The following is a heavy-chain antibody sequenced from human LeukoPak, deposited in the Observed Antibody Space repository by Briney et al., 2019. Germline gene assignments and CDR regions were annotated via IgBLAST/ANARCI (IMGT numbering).Heavy chain of an antibody. Sequence: SETLSLTCTVSGGSMSTSKSYWGWIRQPPGKGLEWIAYIHTSGNTNYNPSLKSRVTISVDTSKNQFSMKLSSVTAADTAVYFCARHFLVGSTGYYAFNIWGLGTMVTVSS. CDR1: GGSMSTSKSY. V-gene: IGHV4-61*05. D-gene: IGHD3-22*01. J-gene: IGHJ3*02. CDR2: IHTSGNT. CDR3: ARHFLVGSTGYYAFNI.